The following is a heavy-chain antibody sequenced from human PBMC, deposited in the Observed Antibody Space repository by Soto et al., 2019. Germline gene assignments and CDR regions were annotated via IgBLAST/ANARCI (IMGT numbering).Heavy chain of an antibody. CDR1: GFTFSNAW. Sequence: GGSLRLSCAASGFTFSNAWMSWVRQAPGKGLEWVGRIKSKTDGGATAYDAPGKGRFTNSRDDATNTLYLQMNSLKTEDTAVFYCTTDRGVIYYYYYGMDVWGQGTTVTVSS. V-gene: IGHV3-15*01. J-gene: IGHJ6*02. CDR2: IKSKTDGGAT. D-gene: IGHD3-10*01. CDR3: TTDRGVIYYYYYGMDV.